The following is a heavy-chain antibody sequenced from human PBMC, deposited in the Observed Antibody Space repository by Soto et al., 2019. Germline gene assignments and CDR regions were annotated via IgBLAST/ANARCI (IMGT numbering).Heavy chain of an antibody. CDR2: IYYSGST. Sequence: QVQLQESGPGLVKPSQTLSLTCTVSGGSISSGGYYWSWIRQHPGKGLEWIGYIYYSGSTYYNPSLKRRVTISVDTSKNQFSLKLSSVTAADTAVYYCARSNRRYDYVWGSYRYSFDYWGQGTLVTVSS. J-gene: IGHJ4*02. CDR1: GGSISSGGYY. D-gene: IGHD3-16*02. CDR3: ARSNRRYDYVWGSYRYSFDY. V-gene: IGHV4-31*03.